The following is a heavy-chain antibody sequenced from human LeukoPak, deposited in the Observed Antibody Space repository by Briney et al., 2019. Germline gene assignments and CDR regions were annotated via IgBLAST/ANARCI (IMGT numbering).Heavy chain of an antibody. CDR1: GFTFSSYA. V-gene: IGHV3-23*01. CDR2: ISGSGGRT. J-gene: IGHJ1*01. D-gene: IGHD6-19*01. CDR3: ATHPGVAMADPPYFQR. Sequence: GGSLRLSCAASGFTFSSYAMSWVRQAPGKGLEWVSAISGSGGRTNYADSVKGRFTISRDNSKNTLYLQMNSLRAEDTAVYYCATHPGVAMADPPYFQRWGQGTLVTVSS.